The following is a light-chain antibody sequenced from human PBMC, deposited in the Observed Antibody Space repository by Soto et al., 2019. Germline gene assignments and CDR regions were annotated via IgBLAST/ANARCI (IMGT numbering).Light chain of an antibody. CDR3: QQGSNWPIT. J-gene: IGKJ5*01. V-gene: IGKV3-11*01. CDR2: AAS. Sequence: IVFTQSPATLSLSPGERATLSCRASQSVGSNLAWFRQKPGQAPSLLIYAASKRATGIPARFSGSGSGTDFTVTITSLEPEDFAVYYCQQGSNWPITFGQGTRLEIK. CDR1: QSVGSN.